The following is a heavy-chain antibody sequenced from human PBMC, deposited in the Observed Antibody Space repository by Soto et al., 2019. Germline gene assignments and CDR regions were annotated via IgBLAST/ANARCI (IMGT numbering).Heavy chain of an antibody. CDR3: ARAFGVWGLDY. CDR1: GFTFISYW. CDR2: IKQDGSEK. D-gene: IGHD3-16*01. Sequence: EVQLVESGGGLVEPGGSLRLSCAASGFTFISYWMSWVRQAPGKGLEWVANIKQDGSEKYYVDSVKGRFTISRDNAKNSLYLQMNSLRAEDTAVYYCARAFGVWGLDYWGQGTLVTVSS. V-gene: IGHV3-7*01. J-gene: IGHJ4*02.